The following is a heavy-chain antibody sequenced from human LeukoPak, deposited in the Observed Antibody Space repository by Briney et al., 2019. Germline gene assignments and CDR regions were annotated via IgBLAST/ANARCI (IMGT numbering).Heavy chain of an antibody. D-gene: IGHD3-22*01. V-gene: IGHV3-23*01. CDR3: AKGSFYDSSGNLSNDAFDI. CDR1: EFTFSNYA. CDR2: ITGSGRGT. J-gene: IGHJ3*02. Sequence: GGSLRLSCAAAEFTFSNYAMNWVRQAAGKGLEWVTTITGSGRGTYDADSANGRFTISRDNSKNTLCLQMNRLRAEDTAVYYCAKGSFYDSSGNLSNDAFDIWGQGTMVTVYS.